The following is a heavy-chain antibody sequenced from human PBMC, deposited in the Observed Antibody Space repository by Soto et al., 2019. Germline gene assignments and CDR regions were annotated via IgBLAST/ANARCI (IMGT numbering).Heavy chain of an antibody. V-gene: IGHV1-3*01. D-gene: IGHD7-27*01. J-gene: IGHJ4*02. CDR3: AGDKDDYSANWGRFES. Sequence: ASVKVSCKASGGSFSNYAIHWVRQAPGQGLEWMGWINVGRGNLKYSERCQGSFFMTKDTSANTAFLELTNLKSEDTAVYFCAGDKDDYSANWGRFESWGQGTPVTVS. CDR2: INVGRGNL. CDR1: GGSFSNYA.